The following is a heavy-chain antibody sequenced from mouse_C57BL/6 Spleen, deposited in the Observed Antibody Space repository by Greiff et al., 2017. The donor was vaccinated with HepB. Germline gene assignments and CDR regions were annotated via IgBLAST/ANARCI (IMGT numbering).Heavy chain of an antibody. J-gene: IGHJ4*01. D-gene: IGHD2-5*01. CDR2: IHPNSGST. V-gene: IGHV1-64*01. CDR3: ARSAYYSNSYAMDY. Sequence: QVQLQQPGAELVKPGASVKLSCKASGYTFTSYWMHWVKQRPGQGLEWIGMIHPNSGSTNYNEKFKGKATLTVDKSSSTAYMQLSSLTSEDSAVYYCARSAYYSNSYAMDYWGQGTSVTVSS. CDR1: GYTFTSYW.